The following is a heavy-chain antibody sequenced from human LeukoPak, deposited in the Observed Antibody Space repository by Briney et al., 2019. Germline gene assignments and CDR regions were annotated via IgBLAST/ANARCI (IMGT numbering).Heavy chain of an antibody. CDR1: GGSISSYY. D-gene: IGHD3-10*01. CDR2: IYTSGST. V-gene: IGHV4-4*07. J-gene: IGHJ4*02. CDR3: ARTGVLLWFGELLYYFDY. Sequence: PSETLSLTCTVSGGSISSYYWSWIRQPAGKGLEWIGRIYTSGSTNYNPSLKSRVTMSVDTSKNQFSLKLSSVTAADTAVYYCARTGVLLWFGELLYYFDYWGQGTLVTVSS.